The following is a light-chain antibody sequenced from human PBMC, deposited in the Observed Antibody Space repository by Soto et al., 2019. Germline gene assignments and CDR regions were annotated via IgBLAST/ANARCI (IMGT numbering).Light chain of an antibody. CDR2: EVN. CDR3: TSYAGGNNI. J-gene: IGLJ1*01. Sequence: QSALTQPPSASGSPGQSVTISCTGTSSDVGAYNYVSLYQQHPGKVPKLMVYEVNKRPSGVPDRFSGSKSGNTASLTVSGLQAEDEADYYCTSYAGGNNIFGTGTKVTVL. V-gene: IGLV2-8*01. CDR1: SSDVGAYNY.